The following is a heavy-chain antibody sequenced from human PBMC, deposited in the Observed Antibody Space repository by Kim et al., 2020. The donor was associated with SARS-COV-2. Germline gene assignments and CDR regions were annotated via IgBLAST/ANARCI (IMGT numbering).Heavy chain of an antibody. D-gene: IGHD3-10*01. Sequence: GGSLRLSCSASGFTFSNYAMHWVRQAPGKGLEYVSAISSDGGSTYYADSVKGRFTISRDNSKNMLYVQMSSLRVEDTAIYYCVTRDYYNSGSYYEGAPF. V-gene: IGHV3-64*05. CDR3: VTRDYYNSGSYYEGAPF. CDR2: ISSDGGST. J-gene: IGHJ3*01. CDR1: GFTFSNYA.